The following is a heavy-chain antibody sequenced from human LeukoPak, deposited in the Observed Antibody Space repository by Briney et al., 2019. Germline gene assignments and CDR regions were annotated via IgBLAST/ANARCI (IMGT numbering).Heavy chain of an antibody. V-gene: IGHV4-39*07. CDR3: ARDAGHQLSRKNYYAMDV. CDR2: IYYGGST. CDR1: GGSISSSTYY. Sequence: SETLSLTCTVSGGSISSSTYYWGWIRQPPGKGLEWIWRIYYGGSTYYNSSLKSRVTISVDISKNQFSLKVSSVTAADTAVYYCARDAGHQLSRKNYYAMDVWGQGTTVTVSS. J-gene: IGHJ6*02. D-gene: IGHD2-2*01.